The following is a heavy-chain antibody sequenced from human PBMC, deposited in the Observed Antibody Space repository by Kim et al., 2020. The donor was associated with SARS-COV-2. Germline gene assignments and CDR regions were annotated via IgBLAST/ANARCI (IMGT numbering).Heavy chain of an antibody. D-gene: IGHD3-9*01. J-gene: IGHJ4*02. Sequence: ASVKVSCKASGYTFTSYYMHWVRQAPGQGLEWMGIINPSGGSTSYAQKFQGRVTMTRDTSTSTAYMELSSLRSEDTAVYYCARDRTGYYDCLTGYYRAFDYWGQGTLVTVSS. CDR2: INPSGGST. CDR3: ARDRTGYYDCLTGYYRAFDY. CDR1: GYTFTSYY. V-gene: IGHV1-46*01.